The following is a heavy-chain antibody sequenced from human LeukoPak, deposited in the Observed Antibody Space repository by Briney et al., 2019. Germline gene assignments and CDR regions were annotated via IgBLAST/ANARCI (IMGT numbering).Heavy chain of an antibody. Sequence: GGPLRLSCAASGFTFSSYAMSWVRQAPGKGLEWVSAISGSGGSTYYADSVKGRFTISRDNSKNTLYLQMNSLRAEDTAVYYCAKEVVVPAAMNYYYYGMDVWGQGTTVTVSS. CDR3: AKEVVVPAAMNYYYYGMDV. V-gene: IGHV3-23*01. J-gene: IGHJ6*02. CDR1: GFTFSSYA. D-gene: IGHD2-2*01. CDR2: ISGSGGST.